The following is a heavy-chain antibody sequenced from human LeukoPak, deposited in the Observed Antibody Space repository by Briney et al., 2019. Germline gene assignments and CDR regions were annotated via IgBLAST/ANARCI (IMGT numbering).Heavy chain of an antibody. CDR2: ISGYNGNT. Sequence: GASVKVSCKASGYTFTGYYMHWVRQAPGQGLEWMGWISGYNGNTNYAQRFQGRVTMTTDTSTSTVYMEVRSLRSDDTAMYYCARVCHWDIDNTRGDPLDYWGQGTLVTVSS. V-gene: IGHV1-18*04. CDR1: GYTFTGYY. J-gene: IGHJ4*02. CDR3: ARVCHWDIDNTRGDPLDY. D-gene: IGHD2-15*01.